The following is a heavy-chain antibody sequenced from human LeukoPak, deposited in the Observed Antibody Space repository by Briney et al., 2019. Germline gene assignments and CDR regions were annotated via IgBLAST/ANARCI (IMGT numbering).Heavy chain of an antibody. V-gene: IGHV3-9*01. Sequence: GGSLRLSCAASGFTFDDYAMHWVRQAPGKGLEWVSVISWNSRSIGYADSVKGRFTISRDNAKNSLYLQMNSLRAEDTALYYCAKDQYYYGSGPMDVWGKGTTVTISS. CDR3: AKDQYYYGSGPMDV. CDR2: ISWNSRSI. D-gene: IGHD3-10*01. J-gene: IGHJ6*03. CDR1: GFTFDDYA.